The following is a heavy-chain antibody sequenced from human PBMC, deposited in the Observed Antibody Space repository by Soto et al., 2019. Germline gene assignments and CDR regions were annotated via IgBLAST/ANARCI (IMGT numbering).Heavy chain of an antibody. Sequence: QVQLVESGGGVVQPGRSLRLSCAASGFIFSDYAMHWVRQAPGKGLEWVAVISYGGDNKYYADSVRGRFAISRDNLKKKLDLKMNSMNPEDTAVYHCAKARHSTSWYGLEADLWCQRTLVTVAS. D-gene: IGHD6-13*01. V-gene: IGHV3-30*09. CDR2: ISYGGDNK. CDR1: GFIFSDYA. CDR3: AKARHSTSWYGLEADL. J-gene: IGHJ4*02.